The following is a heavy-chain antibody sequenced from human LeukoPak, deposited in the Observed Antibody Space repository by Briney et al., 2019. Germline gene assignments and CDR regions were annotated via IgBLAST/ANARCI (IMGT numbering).Heavy chain of an antibody. CDR1: GFTFSDYY. Sequence: GGSLRLSCAASGFTFSDYYMSWIRQAPGKGLEWVSYISSSGSTIYYADSVKGRFTISRDNAKNSLYLQMDSLRAEDTAVYYCARDSGIAPAGYFHSYGMDVWGQGTTVTVSS. J-gene: IGHJ6*02. V-gene: IGHV3-11*01. CDR2: ISSSGSTI. CDR3: ARDSGIAPAGYFHSYGMDV. D-gene: IGHD6-25*01.